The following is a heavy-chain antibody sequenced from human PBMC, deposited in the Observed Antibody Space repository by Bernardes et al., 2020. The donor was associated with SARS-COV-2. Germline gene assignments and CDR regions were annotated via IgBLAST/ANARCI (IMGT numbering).Heavy chain of an antibody. V-gene: IGHV3-23*01. D-gene: IGHD3-9*01. CDR1: GFPFTKYA. J-gene: IGHJ3*01. CDR2: LSGRGGGT. CDR3: AKDSYYDIRGGPDV. Sequence: GGSLRLSCAASGFPFTKYAMAWVRQAPGKGLEWVSGLSGRGGGTAYADSVNGRFIISRDNSKNLVYLQMDSLRAEDTAIYYCAKDSYYDIRGGPDVWGRGTKVTVAS.